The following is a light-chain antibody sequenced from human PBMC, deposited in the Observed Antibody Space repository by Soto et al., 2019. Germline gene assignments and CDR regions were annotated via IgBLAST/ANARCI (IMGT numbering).Light chain of an antibody. Sequence: DIQLTQSPSSLSASVGDRVTITCRASQGITTYLAWYQQKPGKVPNLLIYGAYKLHSGVPSRFSGSGSGTHFTLSISGLQPEDVATHYCQYSNRAPLTFGGGTKVEI. CDR3: QYSNRAPLT. V-gene: IGKV1-27*01. J-gene: IGKJ4*01. CDR1: QGITTY. CDR2: GAY.